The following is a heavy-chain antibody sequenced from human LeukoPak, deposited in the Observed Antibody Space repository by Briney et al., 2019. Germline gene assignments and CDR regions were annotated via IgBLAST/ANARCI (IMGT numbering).Heavy chain of an antibody. CDR3: AKGGKVPAAISASWYSFSSSEFDY. V-gene: IGHV3-30*18. Sequence: GGSLRLSCAASGFTFCSYGMHWVRQAPGKGLEWVAVISYDGSNKYYADSVKGRFTISKDNSKNTLYLQMNSLRAEDTAVYYCAKGGKVPAAISASWYSFSSSEFDYWGQGTLVTVSS. J-gene: IGHJ4*02. CDR1: GFTFCSYG. D-gene: IGHD2-2*01. CDR2: ISYDGSNK.